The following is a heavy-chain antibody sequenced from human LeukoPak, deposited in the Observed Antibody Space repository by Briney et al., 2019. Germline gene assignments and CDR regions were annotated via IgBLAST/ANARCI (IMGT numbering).Heavy chain of an antibody. CDR2: INHSGIT. D-gene: IGHD3-3*01. CDR3: ARWGDSAALYDFWSGYSGSHYYYYYGMDV. CDR1: GGSFSGYY. J-gene: IGHJ6*02. V-gene: IGHV4-34*01. Sequence: SETLSLTCAVYGGSFSGYYWSWIRQPPGKGLEWIGEINHSGITNYNPSLKSRVTISVDTSKNQFSLKLSSVTAADTAVYYCARWGDSAALYDFWSGYSGSHYYYYYGMDVWGQGTTVTVSS.